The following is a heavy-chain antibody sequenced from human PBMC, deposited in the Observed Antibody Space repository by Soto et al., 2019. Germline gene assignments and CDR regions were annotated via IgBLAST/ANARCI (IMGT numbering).Heavy chain of an antibody. J-gene: IGHJ6*02. CDR2: IKEDGSEK. Sequence: EVQLVESGGGLVQPGESLRLSCAASGFTFSNSWMSWVRQAPGKGLEWVANIKEDGSEKDYVDPVKGRFTITRDNAKNSLYLQMNTLRAEDTAVYCCTRRRFGMDVWVQGTTVTVSS. V-gene: IGHV3-7*03. CDR1: GFTFSNSW. CDR3: TRRRFGMDV.